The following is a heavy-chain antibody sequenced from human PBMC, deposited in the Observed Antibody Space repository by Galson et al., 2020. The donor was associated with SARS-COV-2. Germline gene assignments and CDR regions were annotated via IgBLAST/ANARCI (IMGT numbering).Heavy chain of an antibody. D-gene: IGHD2-8*02. CDR3: ARTGAPHYYYSYYMDV. V-gene: IGHV3-21*01. J-gene: IGHJ6*03. CDR2: ITSSSTYI. Sequence: GGSLRLSCAASGFTFSSYTMNWFRQVPGKVLEWVSSITSSSTYIDYADSVKGRFTISRDNAKNSLYLQMNSLRAGETAVYFCARTGAPHYYYSYYMDVWGKGTTVTVSS. CDR1: GFTFSSYT.